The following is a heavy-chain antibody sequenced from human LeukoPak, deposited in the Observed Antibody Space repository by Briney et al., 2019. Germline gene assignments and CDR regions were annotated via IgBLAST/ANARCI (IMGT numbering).Heavy chain of an antibody. D-gene: IGHD4/OR15-4a*01. J-gene: IGHJ4*02. CDR2: INGNGLSI. Sequence: GGSLRLSCATSGFTFNTYTMNWVRQAPGKGLEWVSSINGNGLSIYYADSVKGRFTISRDNSNSSLYLQMNSLGAEDTAVYFCARRKVLSVARALDFWGQGTLVTVSS. V-gene: IGHV3-48*04. CDR1: GFTFNTYT. CDR3: ARRKVLSVARALDF.